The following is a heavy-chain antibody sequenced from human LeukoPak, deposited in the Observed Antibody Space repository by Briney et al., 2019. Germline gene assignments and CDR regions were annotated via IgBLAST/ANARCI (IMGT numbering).Heavy chain of an antibody. CDR3: ARDHAVAGSNWFDP. V-gene: IGHV4-59*01. Sequence: SETLSLTCTVSGGSISSYYWSRIRQPPGKGLEWIGYIYYSGSTNYNPSLKSRVTISVDTSKNQFSLKLSSVTAADTAVYYCARDHAVAGSNWFDPWGQGTLVTVSS. CDR2: IYYSGST. D-gene: IGHD6-19*01. CDR1: GGSISSYY. J-gene: IGHJ5*02.